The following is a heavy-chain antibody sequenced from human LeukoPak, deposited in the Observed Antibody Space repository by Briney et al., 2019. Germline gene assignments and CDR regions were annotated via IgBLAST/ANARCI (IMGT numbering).Heavy chain of an antibody. J-gene: IGHJ4*02. CDR3: AARGVYSTFAY. D-gene: IGHD2-21*01. CDR2: INHSGST. CDR1: GGSFSGYY. V-gene: IGHV4-34*01. Sequence: PSETLSLTCAVYGGSFSGYYWSWIRQPPGKGLEWIGEINHSGSTNYNPSLKSRVTISVDTSKNQFSLKLSSVTAADTAVYYCAARGVYSTFAYWGQGTLVTVSS.